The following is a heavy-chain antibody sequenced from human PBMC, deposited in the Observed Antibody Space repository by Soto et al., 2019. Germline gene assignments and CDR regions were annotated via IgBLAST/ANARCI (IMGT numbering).Heavy chain of an antibody. CDR2: FRTGGDDGTT. D-gene: IGHD3-10*01. J-gene: IGHJ4*02. Sequence: PGGSLRLSCAAPGFTFSSYSMSWVRQAPGKGLEWVSGFRTGGDDGTTYYADSVKGRFTISRDNSKNTLFLQMNSLRVEDTAIYYCAKKVNSGPGSQYFDYWGQGTLVTVSS. CDR3: AKKVNSGPGSQYFDY. CDR1: GFTFSSYS. V-gene: IGHV3-23*01.